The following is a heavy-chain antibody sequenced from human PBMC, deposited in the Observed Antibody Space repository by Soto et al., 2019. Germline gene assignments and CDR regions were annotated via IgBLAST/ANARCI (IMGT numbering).Heavy chain of an antibody. CDR1: GYTFSGFY. V-gene: IGHV1-2*02. CDR2: INPNSGGT. D-gene: IGHD6-19*01. Sequence: ASVKVSCKASGYTFSGFYMHWVRQSPGQGLEWMGWINPNSGGTKSAEKFQGRVTMTRDTSISTAYMELSRLTSDDTAVYYCASAAVTGTAGLDFWGQGTQVTVSS. J-gene: IGHJ4*02. CDR3: ASAAVTGTAGLDF.